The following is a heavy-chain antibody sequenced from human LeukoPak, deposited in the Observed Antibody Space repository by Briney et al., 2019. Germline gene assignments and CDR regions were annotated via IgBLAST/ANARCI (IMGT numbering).Heavy chain of an antibody. J-gene: IGHJ6*02. CDR2: IIPIFGTA. V-gene: IGHV1-69*13. Sequence: ASVKVSCKASGGTFSSYAISWVRQAPGQGGEWMGGIIPIFGTANYAQKFQGRVTITADESTSTAYMELSSLRSEDTAVYYCAIPRITMIVVHYYYGMDVWGQGTTVTVSS. CDR3: AIPRITMIVVHYYYGMDV. CDR1: GGTFSSYA. D-gene: IGHD3-22*01.